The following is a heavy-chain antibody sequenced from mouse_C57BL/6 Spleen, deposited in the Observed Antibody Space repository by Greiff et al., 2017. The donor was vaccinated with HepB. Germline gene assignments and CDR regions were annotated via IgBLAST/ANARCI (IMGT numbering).Heavy chain of an antibody. Sequence: QVQLKQPGAELVKPGASVKLSCKASGYTFTSYWMHWVKQRPGQGLEWIGMIHPNSGSTNYNEKFKSKATLTVDKSSSTAYMQLSSLTSEDSAVYYCGYYGSSSYFDVWGTGTTVTVSS. J-gene: IGHJ1*03. CDR3: GYYGSSSYFDV. CDR1: GYTFTSYW. D-gene: IGHD1-1*01. V-gene: IGHV1-64*01. CDR2: IHPNSGST.